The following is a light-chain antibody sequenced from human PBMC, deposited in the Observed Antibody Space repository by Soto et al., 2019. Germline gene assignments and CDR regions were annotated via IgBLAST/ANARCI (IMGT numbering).Light chain of an antibody. V-gene: IGKV3-20*01. CDR2: AAS. CDR1: QSVSSSS. CDR3: QQYGDSPLT. Sequence: EIVLTQSPGTLSLSPGERATLSCRASQSVSSSSLAWYQQKPGQAPRLLIYAASSRATAIPDRFSGSGSGTDFTLAISRLEPEDFALYYCQQYGDSPLTFGGGTKVEIK. J-gene: IGKJ4*01.